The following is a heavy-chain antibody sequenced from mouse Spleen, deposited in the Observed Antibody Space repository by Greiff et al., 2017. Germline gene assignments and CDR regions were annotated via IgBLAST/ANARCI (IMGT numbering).Heavy chain of an antibody. J-gene: IGHJ2*01. CDR1: GFTFSSYA. CDR2: ISSGGSYT. D-gene: IGHD1-1*01. CDR3: ARHGLITTVVAPPYY. Sequence: EVKLVESGGGLVKPGGSLKLSCAASGFTFSSYAMSWVRQTPEKRLEWVATISSGGSYTYYPDSVKGRFTISRDNAKNTLYLQMSSLRSEDTAMYYCARHGLITTVVAPPYYWGQGTTLTVSS. V-gene: IGHV5-9-3*01.